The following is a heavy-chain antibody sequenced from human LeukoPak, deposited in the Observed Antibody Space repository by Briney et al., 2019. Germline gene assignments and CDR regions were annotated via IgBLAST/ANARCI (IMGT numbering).Heavy chain of an antibody. J-gene: IGHJ4*02. D-gene: IGHD6-13*01. V-gene: IGHV4-61*02. Sequence: SETLSLTCTVSGGSVSSGSYYWSWIRQPAGKGLEWIGRLYTSGTTNYNPSLKSRVTMSVDMSKNQVSLKLNSVTAADTAIYYCARDLTPAAGVDSWGRGTLVTVSS. CDR3: ARDLTPAAGVDS. CDR2: LYTSGTT. CDR1: GGSVSSGSYY.